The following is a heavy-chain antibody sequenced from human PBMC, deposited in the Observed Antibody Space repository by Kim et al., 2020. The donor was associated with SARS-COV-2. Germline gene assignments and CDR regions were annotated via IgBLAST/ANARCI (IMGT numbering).Heavy chain of an antibody. Sequence: SETLSLTCTVSGGSISSYYWSWIRQPPGKGLEWIGYIYYSGSTNYNPSLKSRVTISVDTSKNQFSLKLSSVTAADTAVYYCARGAPTVTTPFDYWGQGTLVTVSS. V-gene: IGHV4-59*01. CDR2: IYYSGST. J-gene: IGHJ4*02. D-gene: IGHD4-17*01. CDR1: GGSISSYY. CDR3: ARGAPTVTTPFDY.